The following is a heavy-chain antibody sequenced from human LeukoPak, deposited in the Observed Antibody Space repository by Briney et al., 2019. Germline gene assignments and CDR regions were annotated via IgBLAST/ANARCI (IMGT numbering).Heavy chain of an antibody. CDR2: INPNSGGT. J-gene: IGHJ4*02. Sequence: GASVKVSCKASGYTFTGYYMHWVRQAPGQGLEWMGRINPNSGGTNYAQKFQGRVTMTGDTSISTAYMELSRLRSDDTAVYYCARDFRRRVGTAMVNLFFDYWGQGTLVTVSS. V-gene: IGHV1-2*06. D-gene: IGHD5-18*01. CDR3: ARDFRRRVGTAMVNLFFDY. CDR1: GYTFTGYY.